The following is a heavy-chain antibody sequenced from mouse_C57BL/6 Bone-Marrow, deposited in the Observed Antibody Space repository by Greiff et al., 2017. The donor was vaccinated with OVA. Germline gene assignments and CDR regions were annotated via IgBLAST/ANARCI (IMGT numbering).Heavy chain of an antibody. V-gene: IGHV1-81*01. D-gene: IGHD1-1*01. CDR3: ARLDYGSSYEFAY. J-gene: IGHJ3*01. CDR1: GYTFTSYG. Sequence: VKLMESGAELARPGASVKLSCKASGYTFTSYGISWVKQRPGQGLEWIGEIYPRSGNTYYNEKFKGKATLTADKSSSTAYRELRSLTSEDSAVYFCARLDYGSSYEFAYWGQGTLVTVSA. CDR2: IYPRSGNT.